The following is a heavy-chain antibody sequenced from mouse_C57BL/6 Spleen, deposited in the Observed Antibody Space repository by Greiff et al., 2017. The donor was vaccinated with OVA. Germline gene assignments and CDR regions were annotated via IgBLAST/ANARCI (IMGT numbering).Heavy chain of an antibody. CDR2: INPSTGGT. CDR1: GYSFTGYY. Sequence: VHVKQSGPELVKPGASVKTSCKASGYSFTGYYMNWVKQSPEKSLEWIGEINPSTGGTTYNQKFKAKATLTVDKSSSTAYMQLKSLTSEDSAVYYCARTKVYYGSSPYFDYWGQGTTLTVSS. V-gene: IGHV1-42*01. D-gene: IGHD1-1*01. J-gene: IGHJ2*01. CDR3: ARTKVYYGSSPYFDY.